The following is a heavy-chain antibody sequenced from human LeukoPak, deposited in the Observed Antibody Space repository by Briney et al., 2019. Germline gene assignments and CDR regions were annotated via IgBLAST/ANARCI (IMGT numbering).Heavy chain of an antibody. CDR1: GFTFSSYA. CDR3: ARDSGPEGIAVAGYFDY. V-gene: IGHV3-30-3*01. CDR2: ISYDGSNK. J-gene: IGHJ4*02. D-gene: IGHD6-19*01. Sequence: PGGSLRLSCAASGFTFSSYAMHWVRQAPGKGLEWVAVISYDGSNKYYADSVKGRFTISRDNSKNTLYLQMNSLRAEDTAVYYCARDSGPEGIAVAGYFDYWGQGTLVTVSS.